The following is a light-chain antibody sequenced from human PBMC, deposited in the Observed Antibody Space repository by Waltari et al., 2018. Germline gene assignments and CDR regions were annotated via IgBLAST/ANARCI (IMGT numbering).Light chain of an antibody. V-gene: IGKV1-5*03. CDR2: KAS. CDR1: QSISSW. Sequence: DIQMTQSPSTLSASVGDRVTITCRASQSISSWLAWYQQKPGKAPKLLIYKASSLESGVPSRFSGSGSGTEFTLHIQNLQSEDFATYFCQQYYAFPRTFGQGTRVEV. CDR3: QQYYAFPRT. J-gene: IGKJ1*01.